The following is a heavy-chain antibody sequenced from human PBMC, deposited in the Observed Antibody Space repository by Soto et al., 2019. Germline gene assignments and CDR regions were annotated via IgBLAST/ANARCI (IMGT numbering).Heavy chain of an antibody. CDR3: ARRATNIVATIYYFDY. CDR2: IYYSGST. D-gene: IGHD5-12*01. Sequence: SETLSLTCTVSGGSISSSSYYWGWIRQPPGKGLEWIGSIYYSGSTYYNPSLKSRVTISVDTSKNQFSLKLSSVTAADTAVYYCARRATNIVATIYYFDYSGQGTLVTVSS. J-gene: IGHJ4*02. CDR1: GGSISSSSYY. V-gene: IGHV4-39*01.